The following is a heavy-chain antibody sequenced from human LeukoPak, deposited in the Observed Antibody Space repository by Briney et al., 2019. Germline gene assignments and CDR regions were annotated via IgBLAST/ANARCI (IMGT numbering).Heavy chain of an antibody. D-gene: IGHD3-10*01. J-gene: IGHJ4*02. Sequence: PGGSLRLSCAASGFTFSSYAMSWVRQAPGKGREWVSAISGSGGSTYYADSVKGRFTISRDNSKNTLYLQMNSLRAEDTAVYYCAKVPPLWFGELLVFDYWGQGTLVTVSS. CDR1: GFTFSSYA. V-gene: IGHV3-23*01. CDR2: ISGSGGST. CDR3: AKVPPLWFGELLVFDY.